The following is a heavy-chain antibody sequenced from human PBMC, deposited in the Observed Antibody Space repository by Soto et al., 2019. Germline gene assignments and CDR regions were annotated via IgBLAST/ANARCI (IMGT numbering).Heavy chain of an antibody. Sequence: EVQLLESGGGLVQPGGSLRLSCAASGFTFSAYAMSWVRQAPGKGLEWVSAISGTSPSTYYADSVQGRFTISRDSSRKTLFLQINTLRAEDTALYFCAIRIFGVEYWGQGTQVTVSS. CDR2: ISGTSPST. CDR3: AIRIFGVEY. CDR1: GFTFSAYA. D-gene: IGHD3-3*01. J-gene: IGHJ4*02. V-gene: IGHV3-23*01.